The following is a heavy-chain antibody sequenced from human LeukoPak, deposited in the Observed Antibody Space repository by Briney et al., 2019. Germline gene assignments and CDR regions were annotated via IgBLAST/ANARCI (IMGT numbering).Heavy chain of an antibody. CDR1: GFPFSSYW. J-gene: IGHJ3*02. D-gene: IGHD2-2*03. Sequence: GGSLRLSCVASGFPFSSYWMTWVRQAPGKGLEWVANIKQDGSKKSYVDSVKGRFTISRDNSKNTLYLQMNSLRAEDTAVYYCARDRLDRAAFDIWGQGTMVTVSS. CDR2: IKQDGSKK. CDR3: ARDRLDRAAFDI. V-gene: IGHV3-7*01.